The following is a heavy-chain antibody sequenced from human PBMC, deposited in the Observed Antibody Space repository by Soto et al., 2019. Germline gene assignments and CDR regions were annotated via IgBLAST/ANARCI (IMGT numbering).Heavy chain of an antibody. D-gene: IGHD1-26*01. Sequence: SETLSLTCTVSGGSISSYYWSWIRQPPGKGLEWIGYIYYSGTTTNYNPSLKSRVTLSVDTSKNQFSLKLSSVTAADTAVYYCVRLGGSYAVPLFDYWGQGTLVTVSS. CDR3: VRLGGSYAVPLFDY. CDR2: IYYSGTTT. CDR1: GGSISSYY. J-gene: IGHJ4*02. V-gene: IGHV4-59*08.